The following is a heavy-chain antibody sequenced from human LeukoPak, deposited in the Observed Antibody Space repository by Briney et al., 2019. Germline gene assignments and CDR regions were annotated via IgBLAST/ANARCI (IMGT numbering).Heavy chain of an antibody. CDR1: GFTFSYYG. D-gene: IGHD6-13*01. Sequence: GGSLRLSCAASGFTFSYYGMHRVRQAPGKGLEWVTFIGYDGTDKYYADSVKGRFTISRDNSKNTLSLHMNSLRAEDTAVYYCARDLTYNSWYYFDSWGQGTLVTVSS. CDR2: IGYDGTDK. V-gene: IGHV3-30*02. J-gene: IGHJ4*02. CDR3: ARDLTYNSWYYFDS.